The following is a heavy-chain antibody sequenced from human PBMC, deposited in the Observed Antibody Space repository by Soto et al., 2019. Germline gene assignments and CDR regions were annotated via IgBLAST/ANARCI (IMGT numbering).Heavy chain of an antibody. D-gene: IGHD7-27*01. CDR3: ARDLTSGDY. CDR1: GYIFTNYY. J-gene: IGHJ4*02. V-gene: IGHV1-46*01. Sequence: QVQLVQSGAEVQNPGASVKLSCKASGYIFTNYYIHWVRQAPGQGLEWMAIINPSGGSTNYAQKFQGRVTLARDTFTNTVYMELSSLRSEDTAIYYCARDLTSGDYWGQGTLVTVSS. CDR2: INPSGGST.